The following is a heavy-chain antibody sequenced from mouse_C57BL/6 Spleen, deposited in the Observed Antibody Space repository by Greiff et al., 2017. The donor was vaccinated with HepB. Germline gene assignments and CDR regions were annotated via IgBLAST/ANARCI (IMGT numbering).Heavy chain of an antibody. V-gene: IGHV14-1*01. J-gene: IGHJ4*01. D-gene: IGHD2-2*01. CDR2: IDPEDGDT. CDR3: TTRNGYTYYYAMDY. Sequence: EVQLQQSGAELVRPGASVKLSCTASGFNIKDYYMHWVKQRPEQGLEWIGRIDPEDGDTEYAPKFQGKATMTADTSSNTAYLQLSSLTSEDTAVYYCTTRNGYTYYYAMDYWGQGTSVTVSS. CDR1: GFNIKDYY.